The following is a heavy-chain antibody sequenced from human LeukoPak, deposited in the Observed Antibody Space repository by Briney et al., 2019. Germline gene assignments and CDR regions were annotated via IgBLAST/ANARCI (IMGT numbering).Heavy chain of an antibody. Sequence: SETLSLTCIGSGGSISSYYWSWLRQPPGKGLEGIGYIYYSGSTNYNPSLKSRVTISVDTSKNQFSLKLSSVTAADTAVYYCARASYDSSGYYYFDYWGQGTLVTVSS. CDR2: IYYSGST. D-gene: IGHD3-22*01. CDR1: GGSISSYY. V-gene: IGHV4-59*01. J-gene: IGHJ4*02. CDR3: ARASYDSSGYYYFDY.